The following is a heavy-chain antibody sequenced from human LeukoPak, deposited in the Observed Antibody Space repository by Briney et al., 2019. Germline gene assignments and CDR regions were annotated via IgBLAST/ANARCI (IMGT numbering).Heavy chain of an antibody. V-gene: IGHV3-30-3*01. D-gene: IGHD3-9*01. CDR2: ISYDGSNK. CDR1: GFTFSSYA. Sequence: GGSLRLSCAASGFTFSSYAMHWVRQAPGKGLEWVAVISYDGSNKYYADSVKGRFTISRDNSKNTLYLQMNSLRAEDTAVYYCAKVTLRYFDWDAFDIWGQGTMVTVSS. CDR3: AKVTLRYFDWDAFDI. J-gene: IGHJ3*02.